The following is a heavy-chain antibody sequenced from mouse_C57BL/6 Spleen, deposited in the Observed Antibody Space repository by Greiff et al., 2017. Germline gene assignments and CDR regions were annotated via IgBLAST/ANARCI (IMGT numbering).Heavy chain of an antibody. CDR2: ISSGSSTI. D-gene: IGHD4-1*01. J-gene: IGHJ2*01. CDR3: LTGQGDY. V-gene: IGHV5-17*01. CDR1: GFTFSDYG. Sequence: EVHLVESGGGLVKPGGSLKLSCAASGFTFSDYGMHWVRQAPEKGLVWVAYISSGSSTIYYADTVKGRFTISRDNAKNTLFLQMTSLRSEDTAMYYCLTGQGDYWGQGTTLTVSS.